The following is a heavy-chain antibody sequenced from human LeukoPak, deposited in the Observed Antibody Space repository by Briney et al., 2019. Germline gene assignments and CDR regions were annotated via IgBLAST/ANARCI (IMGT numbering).Heavy chain of an antibody. CDR2: IYTSGST. V-gene: IGHV4-4*07. CDR3: AREGKLTGYSGGLGFNY. J-gene: IGHJ4*02. Sequence: SETLSLTCTVSGGSMSGNFYWSWVRQPAGKGLEWIGRIYTSGSTNYNPSLKTRVTMSIDTSKNQFSLDLSSVTAADTAVYYCAREGKLTGYSGGLGFNYWGQGTLVTVSS. D-gene: IGHD6-19*01. CDR1: GGSMSGNFY.